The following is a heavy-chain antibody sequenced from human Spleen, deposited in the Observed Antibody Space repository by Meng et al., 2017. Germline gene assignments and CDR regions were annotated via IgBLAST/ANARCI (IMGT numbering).Heavy chain of an antibody. Sequence: RLSCAASGFTFSSYAMHWVRQAPGKGLEWVAVISYDGSNKYYADSVKGRFTISRDNSKNTLYLQMNSLRAEDTAVYYCARVPNIAVAGNLDYWGQGTLVTVSS. CDR1: GFTFSSYA. CDR3: ARVPNIAVAGNLDY. D-gene: IGHD6-19*01. J-gene: IGHJ4*02. V-gene: IGHV3-30*04. CDR2: ISYDGSNK.